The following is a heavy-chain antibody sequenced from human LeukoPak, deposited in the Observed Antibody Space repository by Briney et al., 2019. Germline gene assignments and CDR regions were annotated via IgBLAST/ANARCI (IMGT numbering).Heavy chain of an antibody. CDR2: ISWNSGSI. D-gene: IGHD3-9*01. V-gene: IGHV3-9*01. CDR3: AKDNNYDILTGYLYFDY. J-gene: IGHJ4*02. Sequence: GRSLRLSCAASGFTFDDYAMHWVRQAPGKGLEWVSGISWNSGSIGYADSVKGRFTISRDNAKNSLYLQMNSLRAEDTALYYCAKDNNYDILTGYLYFDYWGQGTLVTVSS. CDR1: GFTFDDYA.